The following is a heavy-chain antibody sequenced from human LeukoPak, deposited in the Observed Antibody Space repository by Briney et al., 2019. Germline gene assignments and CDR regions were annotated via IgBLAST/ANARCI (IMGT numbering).Heavy chain of an antibody. D-gene: IGHD3-22*01. CDR2: ITGSGDTT. V-gene: IGHV3-23*01. CDR3: ARAYGSSGYFQLPIDY. CDR1: GFTFSSYA. Sequence: PGGSLRLSCAASGFTFSSYAMSWVRQAPGKGLEWVSGITGSGDTTHHVDSVKGRFTISRDNSKNTLFLQMNSLRLEGTALYYCARAYGSSGYFQLPIDYWGQGILVSVSS. J-gene: IGHJ4*02.